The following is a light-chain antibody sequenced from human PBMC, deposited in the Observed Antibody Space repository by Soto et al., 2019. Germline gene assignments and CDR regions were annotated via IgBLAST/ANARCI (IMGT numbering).Light chain of an antibody. CDR2: GAS. CDR3: QQYNNWPPIT. V-gene: IGKV3-15*01. Sequence: EIVMTQSPATLSVSPGERATLSCRASQSVNSNLAWYQQKPGQAPSLLIYGASTRATGIPARFSGSGSGTEFTLIISSLQSVDFAVYYCQQYNNWPPITFGQGTRLEIK. CDR1: QSVNSN. J-gene: IGKJ5*01.